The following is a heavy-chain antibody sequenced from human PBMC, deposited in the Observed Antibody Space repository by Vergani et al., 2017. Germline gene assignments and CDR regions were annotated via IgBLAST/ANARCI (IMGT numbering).Heavy chain of an antibody. V-gene: IGHV4-61*02. D-gene: IGHD1-26*01. CDR2: IYTSGST. CDR1: GGSISSGSYY. Sequence: QVQLQESGPGLVKPSQTLSLTCTVSGGSISSGSYYWSWIRQPAGKGLEWIGRIYTSGSTNYNPSLKSRVTISVDTSKNQFSLKLSSVTAADTAVYYCARGSMPSIVGRRGGMDVWGQGTTVTVSS. J-gene: IGHJ6*02. CDR3: ARGSMPSIVGRRGGMDV.